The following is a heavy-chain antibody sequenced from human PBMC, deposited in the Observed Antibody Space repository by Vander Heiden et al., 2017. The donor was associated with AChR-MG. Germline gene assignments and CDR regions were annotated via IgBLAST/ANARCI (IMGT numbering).Heavy chain of an antibody. V-gene: IGHV4-39*01. CDR3: ARHGRGHDVSGQYYYMDV. D-gene: IGHD3-16*01. CDR2: IFYSGST. CDR1: GGSIRNSRYF. J-gene: IGHJ6*03. Sequence: QLQLQESGPGLVKPSEPLSLTCSVSGGSIRNSRYFWAWIRQPPGKGLEWIGSIFYSGSTYYKSSLKSRVTMSIDTSKNIFSLKLTSVTAADRAVYYCARHGRGHDVSGQYYYMDVWGEGTTVTVS.